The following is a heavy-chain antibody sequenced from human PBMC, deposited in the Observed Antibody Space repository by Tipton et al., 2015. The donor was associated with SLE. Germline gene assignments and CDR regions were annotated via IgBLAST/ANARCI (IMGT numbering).Heavy chain of an antibody. J-gene: IGHJ3*02. CDR1: GGSISSGYY. D-gene: IGHD3-10*01. V-gene: IGHV4-38-2*02. CDR2: IYYSGST. Sequence: TLSLTCSVSGGSISSGYYWGWIRQPPGKGLEWIGSIYYSGSTYYNPSLKSRVTISVDTSKNQFSLKLSSVTAADTAVYYCARDESSYYYGSGHAFDIWGQGTMVTVSS. CDR3: ARDESSYYYGSGHAFDI.